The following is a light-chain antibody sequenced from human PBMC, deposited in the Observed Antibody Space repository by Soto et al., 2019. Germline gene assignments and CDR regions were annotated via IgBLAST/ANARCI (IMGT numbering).Light chain of an antibody. J-gene: IGKJ1*01. CDR2: GAS. CDR1: QSVSSN. CDR3: QQYNNWWT. Sequence: EIVMTQSPATLSVSPGERATLSCRASQSVSSNLAWYQQKPGQAPMLLIYGASTRATGIPARFSGSGSGTEFTLTISSLQSEDFAVYDCQQYNNWWTFGQGTKVEIK. V-gene: IGKV3-15*01.